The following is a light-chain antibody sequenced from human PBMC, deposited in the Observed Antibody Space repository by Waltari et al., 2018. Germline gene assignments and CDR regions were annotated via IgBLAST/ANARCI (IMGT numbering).Light chain of an antibody. J-gene: IGKJ1*01. V-gene: IGKV2-28*01. CDR3: MQSLQSLWT. Sequence: QSSRSLLVTSGETSSISCRSSQSLLPTNGNNYLDWYLQKPGQSPQLLIYLGSNRASGVPDRFSGSGSGTDFTLRISRVEAEDVGVYYCMQSLQSLWTFGPGTKVEIK. CDR1: QSLLPTNGNNY. CDR2: LGS.